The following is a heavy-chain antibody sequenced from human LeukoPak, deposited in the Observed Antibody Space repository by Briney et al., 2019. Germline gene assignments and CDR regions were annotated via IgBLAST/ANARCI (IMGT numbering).Heavy chain of an antibody. Sequence: GGSLRLSCAASGFTFSSYAMSWVRQAPGKGLVWVSAISGSGGSTYYADSVKGRFTISRDNSKNTLYLQMNSLRAEDTAVYYCFTEYQLRPSRIDAFDIWGQGTMVTVSS. CDR2: ISGSGGST. V-gene: IGHV3-23*01. CDR1: GFTFSSYA. J-gene: IGHJ3*02. CDR3: FTEYQLRPSRIDAFDI. D-gene: IGHD2-2*01.